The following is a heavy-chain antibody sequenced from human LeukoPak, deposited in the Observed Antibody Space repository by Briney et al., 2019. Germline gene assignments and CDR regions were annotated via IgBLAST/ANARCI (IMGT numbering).Heavy chain of an antibody. CDR1: GFTFSSYG. Sequence: PGGSLRLSCAASGFTFSSYGMHWVRQAPGKGLEWVAFIRYDGTNKYYADSVKGRFTISRDNSKNTLSLQMNSLRPEDTAIYYCARVGRFLEWLLYFAEYFQHWGQGTLVTVSS. CDR3: ARVGRFLEWLLYFAEYFQH. CDR2: IRYDGTNK. D-gene: IGHD3-3*01. J-gene: IGHJ1*01. V-gene: IGHV3-30*02.